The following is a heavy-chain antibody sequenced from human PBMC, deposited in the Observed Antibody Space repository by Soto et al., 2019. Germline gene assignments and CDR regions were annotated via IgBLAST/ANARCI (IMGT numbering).Heavy chain of an antibody. CDR1: GGTFSSYA. V-gene: IGHV1-69*13. Sequence: SVKVSCKASGGTFSSYAISWVRQAPGQGLEWMGVIIPIFGTTNYAQKFQGRVTITADESASTVYMELSSLKSEDTAVYYCATPDTAVAGCWGQGTLVTVSS. D-gene: IGHD5-18*01. CDR2: IIPIFGTT. CDR3: ATPDTAVAGC. J-gene: IGHJ4*02.